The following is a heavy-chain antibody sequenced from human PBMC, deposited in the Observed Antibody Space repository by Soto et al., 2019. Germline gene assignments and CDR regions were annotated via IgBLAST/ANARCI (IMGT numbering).Heavy chain of an antibody. J-gene: IGHJ4*02. CDR2: TYYRSKWYN. D-gene: IGHD3-3*01. CDR1: GDSVPSNSAA. Sequence: SQTLSLTCAISGDSVPSNSAAWNWIRQSPSRGLEWLGRTYYRSKWYNDYAVSVKSRITINPDTSQNQLPLQLNSVTPEDTAVYYCARDWPNTIFGVVTLYYFDYWGQGTLVTVSS. V-gene: IGHV6-1*01. CDR3: ARDWPNTIFGVVTLYYFDY.